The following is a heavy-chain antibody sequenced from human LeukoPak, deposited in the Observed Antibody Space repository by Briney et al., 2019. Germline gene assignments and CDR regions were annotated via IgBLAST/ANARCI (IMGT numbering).Heavy chain of an antibody. V-gene: IGHV3-23*01. Sequence: GGSLRLSCAASGFTFSSFAMSWVRQAPGKGLEWVSAISGSGGSTYYADSVKGRFTISRDNSKNTLFLQMNSLRAEDTAVYYCAKDRSCTGSSCNVGTWGQGTMVTVSS. D-gene: IGHD2-2*01. CDR1: GFTFSSFA. CDR2: ISGSGGST. CDR3: AKDRSCTGSSCNVGT. J-gene: IGHJ3*01.